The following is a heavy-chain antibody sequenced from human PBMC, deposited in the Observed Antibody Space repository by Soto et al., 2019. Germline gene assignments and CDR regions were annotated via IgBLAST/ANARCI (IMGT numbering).Heavy chain of an antibody. Sequence: SMRVCSAAAGVSVCSTEMSGFIKKTGKGLEWVAVINSVGSTYYADSVKGRFTISRDNFKNTLYLQMNSLRAEDTAVYYCARDNCGGDCYPDFLGMDVWGQGTTVTVSS. CDR1: GVSVCSTE. V-gene: IGHV3-53*01. CDR2: INSVGST. J-gene: IGHJ6*02. CDR3: ARDNCGGDCYPDFLGMDV. D-gene: IGHD2-21*02.